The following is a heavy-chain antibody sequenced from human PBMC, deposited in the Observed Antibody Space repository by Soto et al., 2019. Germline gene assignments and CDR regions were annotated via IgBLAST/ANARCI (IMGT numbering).Heavy chain of an antibody. J-gene: IGHJ5*02. D-gene: IGHD1-26*01. CDR1: GFTFSSSC. Sequence: EGQLEESGGGLVQPGGSLRLSCAASGFTFSSSCMHWVRQVPGGGLVWVSRIKYDGSSTYYAASVQGRLTISRDNADNMVCLRMNSLGAGDTAVYYWARGAVGRYGVDPWGQGTLVTVSS. V-gene: IGHV3-74*01. CDR3: ARGAVGRYGVDP. CDR2: IKYDGSST.